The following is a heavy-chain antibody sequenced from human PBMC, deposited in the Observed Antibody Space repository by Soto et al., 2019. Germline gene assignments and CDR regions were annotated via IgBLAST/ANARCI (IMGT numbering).Heavy chain of an antibody. CDR3: NSYGSGARGGDY. CDR2: INPSGGST. D-gene: IGHD3-10*01. Sequence: GASVKVSCKASGYTFTSYYMHGVRQAPGQGLEWMGIINPSGGSTSYAQKFQGRVTMTRDTSTSTVYMELSSLRSEDTAVYYCNSYGSGARGGDYWGQGTLVTVSS. J-gene: IGHJ4*02. CDR1: GYTFTSYY. V-gene: IGHV1-46*01.